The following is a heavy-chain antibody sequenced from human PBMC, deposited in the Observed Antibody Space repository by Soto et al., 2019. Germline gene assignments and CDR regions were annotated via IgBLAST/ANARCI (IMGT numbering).Heavy chain of an antibody. CDR1: GGSFSGYY. Sequence: SETLSLTCAVYGGSFSGYYWSWIRQPPGKGLEWIGEINHSGSTNYNPSLKSRVTISVDTSKNQFSLKLSSVTAADTAVYYCARGQNRWWELPQERNWFDPWGQGTLVT. CDR2: INHSGST. V-gene: IGHV4-34*01. J-gene: IGHJ5*02. D-gene: IGHD2-15*01. CDR3: ARGQNRWWELPQERNWFDP.